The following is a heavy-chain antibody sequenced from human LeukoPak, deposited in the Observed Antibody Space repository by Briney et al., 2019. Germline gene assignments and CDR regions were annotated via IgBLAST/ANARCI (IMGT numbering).Heavy chain of an antibody. CDR1: GFTFNSYA. J-gene: IGHJ6*02. V-gene: IGHV3-23*01. Sequence: QPGGSLRLSYAASGFTFNSYAMSWVRQAPGKGLEWVSTISTSGGTTYYANSVKGRFTVSRDNSKNTLYLQMNSLRAEDTAVYYCARDLGVESSGYSSSWYDVYYYYGMDVWGQGTTVTVCS. CDR2: ISTSGGTT. D-gene: IGHD6-13*01. CDR3: ARDLGVESSGYSSSWYDVYYYYGMDV.